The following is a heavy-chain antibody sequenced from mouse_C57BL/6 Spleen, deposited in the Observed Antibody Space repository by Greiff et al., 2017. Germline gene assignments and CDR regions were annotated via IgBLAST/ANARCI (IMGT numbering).Heavy chain of an antibody. CDR2: IYPGDGDT. V-gene: IGHV1-82*01. CDR3: ARRGYDYFDY. CDR1: GYAFSSSW. D-gene: IGHD3-1*01. J-gene: IGHJ2*01. Sequence: VKLMESGPELVKPGASVKISCKASGYAFSSSWMNWVKQRPGKGLEWIGRIYPGDGDTNYNGKFKGKATLTADKSSSTAYLQLSSLTSEDSAVYFCARRGYDYFDYWGQGTTLTVSS.